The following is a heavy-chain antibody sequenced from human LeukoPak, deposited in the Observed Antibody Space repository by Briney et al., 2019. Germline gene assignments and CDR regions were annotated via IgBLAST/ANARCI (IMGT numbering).Heavy chain of an antibody. Sequence: GGSLRLSCAGSGFSFSSYGMHWVRQAPGKGLEWMAFIRSDGSNKYYADSVKGRFTISRDNSKNTLYLQMNSLRAEDTAVYYCAKDSERFRIAAAYDYWGQGTLVTVSS. CDR1: GFSFSSYG. D-gene: IGHD6-13*01. CDR2: IRSDGSNK. V-gene: IGHV3-30*02. J-gene: IGHJ4*02. CDR3: AKDSERFRIAAAYDY.